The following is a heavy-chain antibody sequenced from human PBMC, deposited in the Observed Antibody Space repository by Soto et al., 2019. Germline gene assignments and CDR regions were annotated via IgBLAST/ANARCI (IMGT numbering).Heavy chain of an antibody. V-gene: IGHV5-51*01. CDR3: ARNETESNRWWKFDF. CDR1: GYIFTNYW. J-gene: IGHJ4*02. Sequence: GESLKISCSGFGYIFTNYWIGWVRQMPGKGLEWMGIIYPGDSETRYSPSFQGQVTISADKSISTAYLQWSSLKASDTAMYYCARNETESNRWWKFDFWGQGTLVTVYS. CDR2: IYPGDSET. D-gene: IGHD2-15*01.